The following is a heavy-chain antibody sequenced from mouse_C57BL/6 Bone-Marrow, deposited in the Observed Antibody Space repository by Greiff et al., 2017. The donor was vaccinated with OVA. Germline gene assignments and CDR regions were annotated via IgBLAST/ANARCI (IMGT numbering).Heavy chain of an antibody. CDR3: ARPTAQATDY. CDR1: GYTFTDYY. Sequence: VQLKESGPVLVKPGASVKMSCKASGYTFTDYYMNWVKQSHGKSLEWIGVINPYNGGTSYNQKFKGKATLTVDKSSSTAYMELNSLTSEDSAVYYCARPTAQATDYWGQGTTLTVSS. V-gene: IGHV1-19*01. J-gene: IGHJ2*01. D-gene: IGHD3-2*02. CDR2: INPYNGGT.